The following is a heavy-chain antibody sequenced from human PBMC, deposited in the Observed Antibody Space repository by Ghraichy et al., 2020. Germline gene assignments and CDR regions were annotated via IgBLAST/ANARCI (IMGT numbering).Heavy chain of an antibody. J-gene: IGHJ6*02. D-gene: IGHD1-1*01. V-gene: IGHV1-69*06. Sequence: SVKVSCKASGGTFSSYAISWVRQAPGQGLEWMGGIIPIFGTANYAQKFQGRVTITADKSTSTAYMELSSLRSEDTAVYYCARDPQLPALGVYYYYGMDVWGQGTTVTVSS. CDR3: ARDPQLPALGVYYYYGMDV. CDR1: GGTFSSYA. CDR2: IIPIFGTA.